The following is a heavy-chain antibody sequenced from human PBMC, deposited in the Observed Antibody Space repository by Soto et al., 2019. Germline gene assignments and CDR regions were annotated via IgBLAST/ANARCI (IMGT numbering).Heavy chain of an antibody. J-gene: IGHJ3*02. CDR1: GFTFSSYA. CDR2: ISGSGGST. V-gene: IGHV3-23*01. CDR3: AKGLGGFPDAFDI. D-gene: IGHD7-27*01. Sequence: PGGSLRLSCVASGFTFSSYAMSWVRQAPGKGLEWVSAISGSGGSTYYADSVKGRFTISRDNSKNTLYLQMNSLRAEDTAVYYCAKGLGGFPDAFDIWGQGTMVTVSS.